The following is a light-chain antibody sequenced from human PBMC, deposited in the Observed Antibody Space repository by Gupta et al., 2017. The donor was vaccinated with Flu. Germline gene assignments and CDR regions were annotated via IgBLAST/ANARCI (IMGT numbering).Light chain of an antibody. Sequence: IHMIQSPSSLSASVGDRVTITCRASQRISSYLNWYQQKPGKAPKLLIYAASRWQSGVPSRFSGSGSGTDFTLTISRLQPEDFATYYCQQSDSTPWTFGQGTKVEIK. V-gene: IGKV1-39*01. CDR2: AAS. J-gene: IGKJ1*01. CDR3: QQSDSTPWT. CDR1: QRISSY.